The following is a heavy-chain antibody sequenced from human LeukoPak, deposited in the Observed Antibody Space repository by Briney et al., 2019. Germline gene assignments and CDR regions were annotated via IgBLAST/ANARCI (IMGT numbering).Heavy chain of an antibody. D-gene: IGHD1-26*01. V-gene: IGHV3-23*01. CDR1: GFTYSNYA. J-gene: IGHJ4*02. CDR3: AKSIVNSGTYIPFDY. CDR2: ISGSGRST. Sequence: GGSLRLSCAASGFTYSNYAMNWVRQAPGKGLEWVSVISGSGRSTYYADSVKGRFTISRDKSKNSLYLQMNSLGVEDTAIYYCAKSIVNSGTYIPFDYWGQGTLVTVSS.